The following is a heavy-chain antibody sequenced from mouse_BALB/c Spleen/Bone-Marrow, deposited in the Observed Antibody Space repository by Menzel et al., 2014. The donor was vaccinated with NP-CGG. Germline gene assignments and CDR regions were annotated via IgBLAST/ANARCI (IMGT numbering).Heavy chain of an antibody. CDR2: ISNGSSTI. D-gene: IGHD2-4*01. CDR3: ARKGAMITHYYAMDY. J-gene: IGHJ4*01. Sequence: EVQLVESGGGLVQPGGSRKLSCAASGFTFSSFGMHWVRQAPEKGLEWVAYISNGSSTIYYADTVKGRFTITRDNPKNNMFLQMNSLRSEDTAMYYCARKGAMITHYYAMDYWGQGTSVTVSS. V-gene: IGHV5-17*02. CDR1: GFTFSSFG.